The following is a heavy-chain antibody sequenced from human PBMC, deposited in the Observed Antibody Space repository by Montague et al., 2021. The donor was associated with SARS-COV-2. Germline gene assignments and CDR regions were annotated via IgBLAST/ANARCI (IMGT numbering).Heavy chain of an antibody. CDR2: INYSGST. V-gene: IGHV4-39*01. CDR1: GGSISGYY. CDR3: ARPLDLYYYGSCCNSSEFDP. Sequence: SETRSLTCTVSGGSISGYYWGWIRQPPGKGLEWIGRINYSGSTYYNPSLKSRVTISVDTSKNQFSLRLSSVTAADTAVYYCARPLDLYYYGSCCNSSEFDPWGQGTLVTVSS. D-gene: IGHD3-10*01. J-gene: IGHJ5*02.